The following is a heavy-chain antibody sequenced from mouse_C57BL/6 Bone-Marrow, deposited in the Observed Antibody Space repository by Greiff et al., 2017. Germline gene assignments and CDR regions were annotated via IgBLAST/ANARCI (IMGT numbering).Heavy chain of an antibody. CDR1: GFNIKDDY. Sequence: EVPRVESGAELVRPGASVKLSCTASGFNIKDDYMHWVKQRPEQGLEWIGWIDPENGDTEYASKFQGKATITADTSSNTAYLQLSSLTADDTAVYYCTLANWDDYWGQGTTLTVSS. V-gene: IGHV14-4*01. D-gene: IGHD4-1*01. CDR3: TLANWDDY. J-gene: IGHJ2*01. CDR2: IDPENGDT.